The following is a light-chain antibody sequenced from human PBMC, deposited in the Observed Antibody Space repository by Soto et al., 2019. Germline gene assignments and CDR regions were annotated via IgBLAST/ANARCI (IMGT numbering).Light chain of an antibody. V-gene: IGLV2-23*01. CDR2: EGS. Sequence: QSVLTQPASVSGSPGQSITISCTGTSSDVGSYNLVSWYQQHPGKAPKLMIYEGSKRPSGVSNRFSGSKSGNTASLTISGLQAEDEADYYCCSYTVSRTYVFGTGTKVTVL. CDR1: SSDVGSYNL. CDR3: CSYTVSRTYV. J-gene: IGLJ1*01.